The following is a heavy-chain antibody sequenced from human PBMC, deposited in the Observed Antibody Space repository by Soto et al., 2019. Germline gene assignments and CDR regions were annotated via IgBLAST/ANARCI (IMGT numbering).Heavy chain of an antibody. CDR3: AAFPSYYDSSGYFVY. D-gene: IGHD3-22*01. J-gene: IGHJ4*02. Sequence: EVQLLESGGGLVQPGGSLRLSCAASGFTFSSYAMSWVRQAPGKGLEWVSAISGSGGSTYYADSVKGRFTISRDNSENTLYLQMNSLRAEDTAVYYCAAFPSYYDSSGYFVYWGQGTLVTVSS. V-gene: IGHV3-23*01. CDR1: GFTFSSYA. CDR2: ISGSGGST.